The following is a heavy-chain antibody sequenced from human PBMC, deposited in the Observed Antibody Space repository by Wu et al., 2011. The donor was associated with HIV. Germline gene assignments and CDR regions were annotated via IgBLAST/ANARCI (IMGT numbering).Heavy chain of an antibody. D-gene: IGHD6-6*01. V-gene: IGHV1-69-2*01. Sequence: EVQLVQSGAEVRKPGATVRISCKVSGYTFIDYYLHWVQEAPGKGLEWMGLVDPEDGETIYAEKFQGRVTISADTSTDTAYMELSSLRSDDTAVYYCARDPYSSSFYYYYFMDVWGKGTTVTVSS. CDR1: GYTFIDYY. CDR3: ARDPYSSSFYYYYFMDV. J-gene: IGHJ6*03. CDR2: VDPEDGET.